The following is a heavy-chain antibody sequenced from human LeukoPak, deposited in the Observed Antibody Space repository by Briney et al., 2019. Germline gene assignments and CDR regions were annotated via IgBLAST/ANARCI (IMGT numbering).Heavy chain of an antibody. V-gene: IGHV3-30*18. CDR1: GFTFSTYG. D-gene: IGHD6-19*01. J-gene: IGHJ4*02. CDR3: AKSSSGWYGGFDY. CDR2: LSYDGSEK. Sequence: PGGSLRLSCAASGFTFSTYGMHWVRQAPGKGLERVAVLSYDGSEKYYADSVKGRCTISRDNSKNTLYLQMNSLRAEDTAVYYCAKSSSGWYGGFDYWGQGTLVTVSS.